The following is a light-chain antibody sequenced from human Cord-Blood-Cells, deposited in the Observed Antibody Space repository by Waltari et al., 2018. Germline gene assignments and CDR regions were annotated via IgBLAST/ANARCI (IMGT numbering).Light chain of an antibody. V-gene: IGKV1-9*01. Sequence: DIQLTQSPSFLSPSVGDPVTITCRASPGISSYLAWYQQKPGKAPKLLIYAASTLQSGVPSRFSGSGSGTEFTLTISSLQPEDFATYYCQQLNSYPLTFGGGTKVEIK. CDR1: PGISSY. CDR2: AAS. CDR3: QQLNSYPLT. J-gene: IGKJ4*01.